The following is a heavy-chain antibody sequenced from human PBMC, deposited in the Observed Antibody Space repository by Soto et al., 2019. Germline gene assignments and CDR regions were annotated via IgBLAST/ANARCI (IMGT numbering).Heavy chain of an antibody. J-gene: IGHJ5*02. D-gene: IGHD2-2*01. Sequence: ASVKVSCKASGYTFTGYYMHWLRQAPGQGLEWMGWINPNSGGTNYAQKFQGWVTMTRDTSISTAYMELSRLRSDDTAVYYCARAEGYCSSTSCHLPRFDPWGQGTLVTVSS. V-gene: IGHV1-2*04. CDR1: GYTFTGYY. CDR2: INPNSGGT. CDR3: ARAEGYCSSTSCHLPRFDP.